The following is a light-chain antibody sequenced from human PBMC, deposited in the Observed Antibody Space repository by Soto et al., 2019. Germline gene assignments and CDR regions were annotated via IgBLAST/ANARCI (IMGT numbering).Light chain of an antibody. CDR3: QQYNNWPRT. V-gene: IGKV3-15*01. Sequence: EIVMTQSQVTLSVSPGERATLSCRASQSVSSNLAWYQQKRGQAPMLLIYAASTRATGIPARFSGSGSGTEFTLPRSSLQSEDFAVYYCQQYNNWPRTFGQGTKVEIK. CDR2: AAS. J-gene: IGKJ1*01. CDR1: QSVSSN.